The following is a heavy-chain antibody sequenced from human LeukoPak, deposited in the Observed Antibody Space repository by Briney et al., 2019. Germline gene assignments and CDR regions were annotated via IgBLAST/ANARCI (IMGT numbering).Heavy chain of an antibody. CDR1: GGSISSYY. CDR2: IYTSGST. V-gene: IGHV4-4*07. Sequence: SETLSLTCTVSGGSISSYYWTWIRQPAEKGLEWIGRIYTSGSTNYNPSLKSRVTMSVDTSKNQFSLKLSSMTAADTAVYYCARGTTAYYDFWSGYYGWFDPWGQGTLVTVSS. J-gene: IGHJ5*02. D-gene: IGHD3-3*01. CDR3: ARGTTAYYDFWSGYYGWFDP.